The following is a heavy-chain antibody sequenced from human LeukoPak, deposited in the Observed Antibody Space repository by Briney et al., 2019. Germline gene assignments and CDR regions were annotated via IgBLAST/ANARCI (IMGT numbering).Heavy chain of an antibody. V-gene: IGHV3-33*01. D-gene: IGHD3-3*01. Sequence: GGSLRLSCAASGFTFSSYGMHWVRQAAGKGLEWVAVIWYDGSNKYYADSVKGRFTISRDNSKNTLYLQMNSLRAEDTAVYYCARDSASYYDFWSGYYWYYYYGMDVWGQGTTVTVSS. J-gene: IGHJ6*02. CDR2: IWYDGSNK. CDR1: GFTFSSYG. CDR3: ARDSASYYDFWSGYYWYYYYGMDV.